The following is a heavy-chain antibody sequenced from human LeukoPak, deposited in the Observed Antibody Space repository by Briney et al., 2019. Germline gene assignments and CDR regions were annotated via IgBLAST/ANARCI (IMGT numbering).Heavy chain of an antibody. Sequence: GGSLRLSCAASGFTFSSYAMHWVRQAPGKGLEYVSAISSNGGSTYYANSVKGRFTISRDNSENTLYLQMGSLRAEDMAVYYCARGPSYDSSGYYVYWGQGTLVTVSS. CDR2: ISSNGGST. J-gene: IGHJ4*02. V-gene: IGHV3-64*01. D-gene: IGHD3-22*01. CDR3: ARGPSYDSSGYYVY. CDR1: GFTFSSYA.